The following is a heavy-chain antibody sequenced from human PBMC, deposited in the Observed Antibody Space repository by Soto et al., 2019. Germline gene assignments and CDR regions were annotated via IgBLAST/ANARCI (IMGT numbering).Heavy chain of an antibody. J-gene: IGHJ4*02. CDR1: GGTFCSNT. V-gene: IGHV1-69*02. CDR3: ATNPGSLDKYYFDY. Sequence: QVQLVQSGAEVKKPGSSVKVSCKASGGTFCSNTISRVRQAPGQGLEWMGRIIPILGIANYAQKFQGRVTITADKSTSTAYMELSSLRSEDMAVYYCATNPGSLDKYYFDYWGQATLVTVSS. CDR2: IIPILGIA. D-gene: IGHD2-15*01.